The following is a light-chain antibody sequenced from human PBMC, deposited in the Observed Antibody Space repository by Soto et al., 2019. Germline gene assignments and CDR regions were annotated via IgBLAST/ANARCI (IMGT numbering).Light chain of an antibody. J-gene: IGKJ1*01. V-gene: IGKV3-11*01. CDR1: QSISYS. CDR2: DAS. Sequence: EIVLTQSPATLSLSPGERATLSCRASQSISYSLAWYQQKPGQAPRLLIHDASSRVTGVPARFSGSGSGTDFTLTISRLEPEDFAVYYCQHYGASPWTFGQGTKVDIK. CDR3: QHYGASPWT.